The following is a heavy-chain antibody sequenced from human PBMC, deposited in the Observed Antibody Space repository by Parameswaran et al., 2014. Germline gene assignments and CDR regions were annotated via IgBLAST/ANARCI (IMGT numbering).Heavy chain of an antibody. J-gene: IGHJ6*02. Sequence: VRQAPGKGLEWVSYISSSGSTIYYADSVKGRFTISRDNAKNSLYLQMNSLRAEDTAVYYCARVSYHYYYGMDVWGQGTTVTVSS. V-gene: IGHV3-11*01. CDR2: ISSSGSTI. CDR3: ARVSYHYYYGMDV. D-gene: IGHD3-3*02.